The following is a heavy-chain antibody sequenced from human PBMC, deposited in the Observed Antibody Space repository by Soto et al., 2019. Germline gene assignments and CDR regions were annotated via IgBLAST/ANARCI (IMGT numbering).Heavy chain of an antibody. D-gene: IGHD2-15*01. CDR1: GGTFSSYA. J-gene: IGHJ6*02. CDR2: IIPIFGTA. V-gene: IGHV1-69*06. CDR3: AGSQPGDCSGGSCPPGYFGMDV. Sequence: ASVKVSCTASGGTFSSYAISWVRQAPGQWLEWMVGIIPIFGTANYAQKFQGRVTITADKSTSTAYIELSSLRSEDTAVYYCAGSQPGDCSGGSCPPGYFGMDVWGQGTTVTVSS.